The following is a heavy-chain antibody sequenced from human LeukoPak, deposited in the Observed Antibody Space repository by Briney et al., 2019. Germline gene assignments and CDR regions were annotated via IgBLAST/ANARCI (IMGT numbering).Heavy chain of an antibody. D-gene: IGHD3-10*01. CDR1: GFTFSSYS. Sequence: GGSLRLSCAASGFTFSSYSMNWVRQAPGKGLEWVSYISSSSSTIYYADSVKGRFTISRDNSKNTVYLQMNSLRAEDTAVYYCARVGYGSGSLGAFDIWGQGTMVTVSS. V-gene: IGHV3-48*01. CDR2: ISSSSSTI. J-gene: IGHJ3*02. CDR3: ARVGYGSGSLGAFDI.